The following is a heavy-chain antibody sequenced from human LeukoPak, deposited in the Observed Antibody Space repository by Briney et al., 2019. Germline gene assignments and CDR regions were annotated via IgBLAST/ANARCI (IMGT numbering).Heavy chain of an antibody. CDR3: VRDFRSADY. CDR1: GVTFSNYG. V-gene: IGHV3-33*01. Sequence: GESQRLSCTASGVTFSNYGMHWVRKAPGKGLEWVAVIWYDGSNKYYADSVKGRFTISRDNSKNTLYLQMNSLRAEDTAIYYCVRDFRSADYWGQGTLVTVSS. CDR2: IWYDGSNK. J-gene: IGHJ4*02.